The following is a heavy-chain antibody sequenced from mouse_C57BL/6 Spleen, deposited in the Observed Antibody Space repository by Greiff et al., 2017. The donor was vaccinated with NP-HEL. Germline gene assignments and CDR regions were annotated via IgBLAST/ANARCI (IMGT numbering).Heavy chain of an antibody. CDR1: GFSFNTYA. Sequence: EVMLVESGGGLVQPKGSLKLSCAASGFSFNTYAMNWVRQAPGKGLEWVARIRSKSNNYATYYADSVKDRFTISRDDSESMLYLQMNNLKTEDTAMYYCVRHSAGGYYFDYWGQGTTLTVSS. CDR3: VRHSAGGYYFDY. J-gene: IGHJ2*01. D-gene: IGHD3-1*01. V-gene: IGHV10-1*01. CDR2: IRSKSNNYAT.